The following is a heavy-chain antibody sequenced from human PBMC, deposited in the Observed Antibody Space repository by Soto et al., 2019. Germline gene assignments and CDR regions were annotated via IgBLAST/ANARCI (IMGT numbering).Heavy chain of an antibody. D-gene: IGHD2-15*01. CDR3: ARDRAIVVVVAATYYYYGMDV. J-gene: IGHJ6*02. CDR1: GYTFTSYG. CDR2: ISAYNGNT. Sequence: ASVKVSCKASGYTFTSYGISWVRQAPGQGLEWMGWISAYNGNTNYAQKLQGRVTMTTDTSTSTAYMELRSLRSDDTAVYYCARDRAIVVVVAATYYYYGMDVWGQGTTVTAP. V-gene: IGHV1-18*04.